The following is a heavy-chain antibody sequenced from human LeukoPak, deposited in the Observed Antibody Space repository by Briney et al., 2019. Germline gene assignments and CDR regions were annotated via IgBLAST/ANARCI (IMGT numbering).Heavy chain of an antibody. CDR2: ISYDGSNK. V-gene: IGHV3-30-3*01. J-gene: IGHJ6*02. D-gene: IGHD5-24*01. CDR1: GFTFSSYA. CDR3: ARDLARWLSYYYYYYGMDV. Sequence: PGRSLRLSCAASGFTFSSYAMHWVRQAPGKGLEWVAVISYDGSNKYYADSVKGRFTISRDNSKNTLYLQMNSLRAEDTAVYYCARDLARWLSYYYYYYGMDVWGQGTTVTVSS.